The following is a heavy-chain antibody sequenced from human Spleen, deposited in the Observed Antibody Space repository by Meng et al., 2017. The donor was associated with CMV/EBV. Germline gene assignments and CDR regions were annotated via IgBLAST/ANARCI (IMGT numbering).Heavy chain of an antibody. D-gene: IGHD1-26*01. Sequence: KISCAASGGIFNSYSFSWVRQAPGQGLEWIGGINPMFNIINYAQRFQGRVTITADKSPSTGYMELSSLRSEDTAVYFCATKSGGSNYKSFDVWGQGTRVTVSS. CDR2: INPMFNII. J-gene: IGHJ3*01. CDR1: GGIFNSYS. V-gene: IGHV1-69*17. CDR3: ATKSGGSNYKSFDV.